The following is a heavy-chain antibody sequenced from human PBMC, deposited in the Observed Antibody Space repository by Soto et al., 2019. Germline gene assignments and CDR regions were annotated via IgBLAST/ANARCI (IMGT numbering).Heavy chain of an antibody. CDR1: GASISSYY. J-gene: IGHJ4*02. D-gene: IGHD4-17*01. Sequence: SETLSLTCTVSGASISSYYWIWIRQPAGKGLEWIGRVFISGSTNYNPSLESRVTMSVDTSKNQFSLRLSSVTAADTAVYYCASALLDFGDYYIHYWGQGALVTVSS. CDR3: ASALLDFGDYYIHY. CDR2: VFISGST. V-gene: IGHV4-4*07.